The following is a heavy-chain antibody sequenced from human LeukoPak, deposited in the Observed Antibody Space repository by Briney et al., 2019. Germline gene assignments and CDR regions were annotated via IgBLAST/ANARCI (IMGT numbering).Heavy chain of an antibody. D-gene: IGHD3-10*01. CDR3: VRGPLYGSGTY. J-gene: IGHJ4*02. Sequence: ASVKVSCKASGYTFTDYYMHWVRQAPGQGLEWMGWINPNSGGTKYAQKFQGNITMTRDTSISTAYMELSRLRSDDTAVYYCVRGPLYGSGTYWGQGTLVTVSS. CDR1: GYTFTDYY. V-gene: IGHV1-2*02. CDR2: INPNSGGT.